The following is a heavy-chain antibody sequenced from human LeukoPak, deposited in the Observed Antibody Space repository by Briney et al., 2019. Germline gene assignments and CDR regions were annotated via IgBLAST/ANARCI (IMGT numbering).Heavy chain of an antibody. V-gene: IGHV3-11*01. CDR1: GVTFGDYY. CDR2: ISNSGNDK. Sequence: GGSLRLSCAASGVTFGDYYMNWIRQAPGKGRGWVAYISNSGNDKKQADSVKGRFTISRDNAQNSLFLQMKSLRAGDTAVYYCARYRVITNDYFDYWGQGTLVTVSS. J-gene: IGHJ4*02. CDR3: ARYRVITNDYFDY. D-gene: IGHD3-16*01.